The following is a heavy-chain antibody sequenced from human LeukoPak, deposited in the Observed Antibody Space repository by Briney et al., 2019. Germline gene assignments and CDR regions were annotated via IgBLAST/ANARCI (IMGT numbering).Heavy chain of an antibody. J-gene: IGHJ4*02. CDR2: IYTSGST. CDR3: ARRQLSFGWLRKDFDY. V-gene: IGHV4-4*07. Sequence: SETLSLTCTVSGGSISSYYWSWIRQPAGKGLEWIGRIYTSGSTNYNPSLKSRVTMSVDTSKNQFSLKLSSVTAADTAVYYCARRQLSFGWLRKDFDYWGQGTLVTVSS. D-gene: IGHD5-12*01. CDR1: GGSISSYY.